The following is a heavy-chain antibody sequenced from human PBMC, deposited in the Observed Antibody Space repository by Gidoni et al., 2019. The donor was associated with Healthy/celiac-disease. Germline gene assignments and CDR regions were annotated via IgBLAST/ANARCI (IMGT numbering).Heavy chain of an antibody. CDR3: ARDLITIFGVVTPGYYYGMDV. CDR2: ISAYNGNT. V-gene: IGHV1-18*01. Sequence: QVQLVQSGAEVKKPGASVKVSCKASGYTFTSYGISWVRQAPGQGLEWMGWISAYNGNTNYAQKLQGRVTMTTDTSTSTAYMELRSLRSDDTAVYYCARDLITIFGVVTPGYYYGMDVWGQGTTVTVSS. D-gene: IGHD3-3*01. J-gene: IGHJ6*02. CDR1: GYTFTSYG.